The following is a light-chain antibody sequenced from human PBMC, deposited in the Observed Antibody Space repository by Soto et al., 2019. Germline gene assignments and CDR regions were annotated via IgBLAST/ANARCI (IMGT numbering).Light chain of an antibody. J-gene: IGKJ1*01. CDR3: QQRDNWPWT. CDR2: DAS. Sequence: ETVLTQSPATLSLSPGERATLSCRASQSVRSNLAWYQHKPGQAPRLLIYDASNRATGIPGRFSGSGSGTDFTLTISNLEPEDFAVYSCQQRDNWPWTFGQGAKVEIK. CDR1: QSVRSN. V-gene: IGKV3-11*01.